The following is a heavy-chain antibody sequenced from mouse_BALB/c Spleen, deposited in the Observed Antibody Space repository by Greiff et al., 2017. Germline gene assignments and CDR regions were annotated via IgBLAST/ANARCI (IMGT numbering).Heavy chain of an antibody. CDR1: GFNIKDTY. D-gene: IGHD1-1*01. CDR2: IDPANGNT. CDR3: ARDYYGQFAY. J-gene: IGHJ3*01. Sequence: EVKLVESGAELVKPGASVKLSCTASGFNIKDTYMHWVKQRPEQGLEWIGRIDPANGNTKYDPKFQGKATITADTSSNTAYLQLSSLTSEDTAVYYCARDYYGQFAYWGQGTLVTVSA. V-gene: IGHV14-3*02.